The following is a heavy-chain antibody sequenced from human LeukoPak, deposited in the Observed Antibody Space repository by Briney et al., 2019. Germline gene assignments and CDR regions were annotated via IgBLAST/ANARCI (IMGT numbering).Heavy chain of an antibody. CDR3: AAQQLVLVY. CDR1: GFTFSNAW. CDR2: IKSKTDGGTT. V-gene: IGHV3-15*01. Sequence: GGSLRLSCAASGFTFSNAWMSWVCQSPGKGLGWVGHIKSKTDGGTTDYAAHAKGRFTISRDDSKNMLYLQMNSLGTDDSAAYYCAAQQLVLVYWGQGTRVIVSS. J-gene: IGHJ4*02. D-gene: IGHD6-6*01.